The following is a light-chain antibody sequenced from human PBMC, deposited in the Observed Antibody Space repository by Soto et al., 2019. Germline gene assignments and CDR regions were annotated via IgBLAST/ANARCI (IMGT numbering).Light chain of an antibody. J-gene: IGKJ1*01. Sequence: EIVLTQSPGTLALSLGDGATLSCRASQTVNRNYLAWYHQQPGQPPRLLIYGVSNRATGVPDRFSGGGSGTEFTLAIVSLEPDDFGTYYCQQYLDSPRTFGQGTRVEVK. CDR3: QQYLDSPRT. V-gene: IGKV3-20*01. CDR2: GVS. CDR1: QTVNRNY.